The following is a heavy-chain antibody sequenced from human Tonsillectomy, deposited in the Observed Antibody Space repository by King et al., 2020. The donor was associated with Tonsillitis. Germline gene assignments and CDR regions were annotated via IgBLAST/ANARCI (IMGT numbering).Heavy chain of an antibody. D-gene: IGHD4-17*01. Sequence: QLVQSGGGVVRPGGSLRLSCAASGFTLDDYGMSWVRQAPGKGLEWVSGINWNGGSTGYADFVKGRFTISRDNAKNSLYLQMNSLRAEDTALYYCATHYGDSTGSGMDVWGQGTTVTVSS. J-gene: IGHJ6*02. V-gene: IGHV3-20*04. CDR2: INWNGGST. CDR1: GFTLDDYG. CDR3: ATHYGDSTGSGMDV.